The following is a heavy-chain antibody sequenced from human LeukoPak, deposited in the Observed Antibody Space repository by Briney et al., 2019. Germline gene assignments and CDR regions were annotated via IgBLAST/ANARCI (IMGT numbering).Heavy chain of an antibody. CDR2: INPNSGGT. CDR1: GYTFTGYY. Sequence: ASVKVSCKASGYTFTGYYMHWVRQAPGQGLEWMGWINPNSGGTNYAQKFQGRVTMTRDTSISTAYMELSRLRSDDTAVYYCARGRGYDFWSGPIVDYWGQGTLVTVSS. V-gene: IGHV1-2*02. D-gene: IGHD3-3*01. J-gene: IGHJ4*02. CDR3: ARGRGYDFWSGPIVDY.